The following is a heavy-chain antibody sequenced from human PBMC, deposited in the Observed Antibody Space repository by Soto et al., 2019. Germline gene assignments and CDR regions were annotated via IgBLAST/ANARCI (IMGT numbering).Heavy chain of an antibody. D-gene: IGHD6-19*01. J-gene: IGHJ4*02. V-gene: IGHV4-31*03. CDR2: IYYSGST. CDR3: ASSKYSSGWLIDY. CDR1: GGSISSGGYY. Sequence: QVQLQESGPGLVKPSQTLPLTCTVSGGSISSGGYYWSWIRQHPGKGLEWIGYIYYSGSTYYNPSLKSRVTISVDTSKNQFSLKLSSVTAADTAVYYCASSKYSSGWLIDYWGQGTLVTVSS.